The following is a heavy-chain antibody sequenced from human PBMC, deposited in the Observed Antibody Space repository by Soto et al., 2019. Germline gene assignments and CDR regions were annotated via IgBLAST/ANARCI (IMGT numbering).Heavy chain of an antibody. Sequence: PGGSLRLSCAASGFRFSNYAMSWVRQAPGKGLEWVSTIYNSGGSTYYADSVKGRFTISRDNAKNSLYLQMNSLRAEDTAVYYCASAARPDAFDIWGQGTMVTVSS. CDR2: IYNSGGST. V-gene: IGHV3-23*01. J-gene: IGHJ3*02. D-gene: IGHD6-6*01. CDR3: ASAARPDAFDI. CDR1: GFRFSNYA.